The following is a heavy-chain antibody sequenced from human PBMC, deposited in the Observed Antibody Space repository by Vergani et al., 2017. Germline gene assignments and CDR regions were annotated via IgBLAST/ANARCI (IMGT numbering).Heavy chain of an antibody. CDR1: GGSISSYY. D-gene: IGHD1-26*01. V-gene: IGHV4-59*01. CDR3: ARRGPWELLDY. J-gene: IGHJ4*02. Sequence: QLQLQESGPGLVKPSETLSLTCTVSGGSISSYYWSWIRQPPGKGLEWIGYIYYSGSTNYNPSLKSRVTISVDTSKNQFSLKLSSVTAADTAVYYCARRGPWELLDYWGQGTLVTVSS. CDR2: IYYSGST.